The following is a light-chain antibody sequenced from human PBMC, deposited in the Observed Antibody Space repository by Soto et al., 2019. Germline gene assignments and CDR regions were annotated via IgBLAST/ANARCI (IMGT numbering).Light chain of an antibody. V-gene: IGKV3-15*01. CDR1: QRVSSSY. CDR2: GAS. CDR3: QQYNNWPQT. Sequence: EIVMTQSPATLSVSPGERATLSCRASQRVSSSYLAWYQQKPGQAPRLLIYGASTRATGIPARFSGSGSGTEFTLTISSLQSEDFAVYYCQQYNNWPQTFGQGTKVDIK. J-gene: IGKJ1*01.